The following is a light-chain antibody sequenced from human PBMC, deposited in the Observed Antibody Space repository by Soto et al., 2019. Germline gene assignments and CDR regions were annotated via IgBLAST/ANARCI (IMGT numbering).Light chain of an antibody. CDR3: QYRSNWSPGT. Sequence: EIVLTQSPATLSLSPGESATLSFRATRSVSSYLAWYQQKPGQAPRLLIYDAYNRATGIPPRFSGSGSGTDFTLTISSREPEDVAVYNCQYRSNWSPGTFGQGTRLEI. CDR2: DAY. CDR1: RSVSSY. V-gene: IGKV3-11*01. J-gene: IGKJ5*01.